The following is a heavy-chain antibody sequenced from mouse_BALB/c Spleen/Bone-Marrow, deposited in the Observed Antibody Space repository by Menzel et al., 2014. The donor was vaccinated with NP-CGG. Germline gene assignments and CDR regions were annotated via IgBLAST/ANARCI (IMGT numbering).Heavy chain of an antibody. Sequence: EVMLVESGGGLVKPGGSLKLSCAASGFTFSDYYMYWVRQTPEKRLEWVVTISDGGSYTYYPDSVKGRFTISRDNAKNSLYLQMSSLKSEDTAIYYCARRWFAYWGQGTLVTVSA. J-gene: IGHJ3*01. V-gene: IGHV5-4*02. CDR3: ARRWFAY. CDR2: ISDGGSYT. CDR1: GFTFSDYY.